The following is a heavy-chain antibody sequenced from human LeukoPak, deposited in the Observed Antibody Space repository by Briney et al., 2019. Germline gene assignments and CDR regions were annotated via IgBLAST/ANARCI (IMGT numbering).Heavy chain of an antibody. CDR2: MNPNSGNT. CDR3: ARVRRYCSSTSCHQGHYYYYMDV. J-gene: IGHJ6*03. Sequence: ASVKVSCKASGYTFTSYDINWVRQATGQGLEWMGWMNPNSGNTGYARKFQGRVTTTRNTSISTAYMELSSLRSEDTAVHYCARVRRYCSSTSCHQGHYYYYMDVWGKGTTVAVSS. D-gene: IGHD2-2*01. CDR1: GYTFTSYD. V-gene: IGHV1-8*01.